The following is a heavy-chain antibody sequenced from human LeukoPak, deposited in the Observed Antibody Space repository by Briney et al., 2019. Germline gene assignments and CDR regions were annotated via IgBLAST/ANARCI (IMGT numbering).Heavy chain of an antibody. V-gene: IGHV4-39*01. Sequence: PSETLSLTCTVFGGSFNTNLYYWAWFRQPPGKGLEWIGSLYYDGRTYYNPSLKSRVTISVDTSKNQFSLKLSSVTAADTAVYYCARHHDFWSGYHLDYWGQGTLVTVSS. CDR1: GGSFNTNLYY. J-gene: IGHJ4*02. CDR2: LYYDGRT. CDR3: ARHHDFWSGYHLDY. D-gene: IGHD3-3*01.